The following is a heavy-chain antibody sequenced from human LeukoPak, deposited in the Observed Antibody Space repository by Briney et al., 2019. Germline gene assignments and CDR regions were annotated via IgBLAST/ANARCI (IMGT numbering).Heavy chain of an antibody. Sequence: SQTLSLTCAVSGGSISSGGYSWSWIRQPPGKGLEWIGYIYQSGSTYYNPSLKSRVTISVDRSKNQFSLKLSSVTAADTAVYYCARGRRLGELSLVGWFDPWGQGTLVTVSS. J-gene: IGHJ5*02. CDR3: ARGRRLGELSLVGWFDP. CDR1: GGSISSGGYS. CDR2: IYQSGST. V-gene: IGHV4-30-2*01. D-gene: IGHD3-16*02.